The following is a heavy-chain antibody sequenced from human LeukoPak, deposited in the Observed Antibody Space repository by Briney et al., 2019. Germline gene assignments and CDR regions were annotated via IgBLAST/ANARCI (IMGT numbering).Heavy chain of an antibody. CDR2: ISYDGSNK. Sequence: GGSLRLSCAASGFTFSSYGMHWVRQAPGKGLEWVAVISYDGSNKYYADSVKGRFAISRDNSKNTLYLQMNSLRAEDTAVYYCAGIISGRFLDPPDYYGMDVWGQGTTVTVSS. CDR3: AGIISGRFLDPPDYYGMDV. J-gene: IGHJ6*02. V-gene: IGHV3-30*03. D-gene: IGHD3-3*01. CDR1: GFTFSSYG.